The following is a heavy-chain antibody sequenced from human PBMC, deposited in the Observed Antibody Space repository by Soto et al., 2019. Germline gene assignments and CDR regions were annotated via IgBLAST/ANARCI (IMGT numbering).Heavy chain of an antibody. Sequence: EVQLLESGGGLVQPGGSLSLSCAASGFTLGTYVMTWVRQAPGKGLEWVSAISGSGGSTNYPDPVKGRLTISRDNTKNTLYLQMNRLRVEDTAVYYCAKDRKGSYCSGGTCYSFDYWGQGTLVTVPS. CDR1: GFTLGTYV. J-gene: IGHJ4*02. D-gene: IGHD2-15*01. CDR2: ISGSGGST. V-gene: IGHV3-23*01. CDR3: AKDRKGSYCSGGTCYSFDY.